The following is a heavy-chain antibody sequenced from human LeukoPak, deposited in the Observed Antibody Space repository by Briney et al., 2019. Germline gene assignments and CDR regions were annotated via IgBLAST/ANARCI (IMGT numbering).Heavy chain of an antibody. J-gene: IGHJ4*02. Sequence: GGSLRLSCAASGFIFSSYSMNWVRQAPGKGLEWVSFIDSTSTYIDYAESVKGRFTISRDNAKNSLYLQMNSLRADDTAVYYCAEGSGGPGYWGQGTLVTVSS. CDR3: AEGSGGPGY. D-gene: IGHD1-26*01. CDR1: GFIFSSYS. CDR2: IDSTSTYI. V-gene: IGHV3-21*01.